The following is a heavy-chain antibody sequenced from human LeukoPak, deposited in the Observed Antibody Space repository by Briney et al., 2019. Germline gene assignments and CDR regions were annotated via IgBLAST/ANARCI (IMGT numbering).Heavy chain of an antibody. J-gene: IGHJ2*01. V-gene: IGHV3-9*01. Sequence: GGSLRLSCAASGFTFDDYAMHWVRQAPGKGLEWVSGINWNSGSIDYADSVKGRFTISRDNAKNSLYLQMNSLRAEDTAVYYCARKSGYFDLWGRGTLVTVSS. CDR3: ARKSGYFDL. CDR2: INWNSGSI. CDR1: GFTFDDYA.